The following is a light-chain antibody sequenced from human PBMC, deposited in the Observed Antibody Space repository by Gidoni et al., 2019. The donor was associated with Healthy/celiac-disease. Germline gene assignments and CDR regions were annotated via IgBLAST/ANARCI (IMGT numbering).Light chain of an antibody. CDR3: AAWDDSLSGPVV. Sequence: QSVLTQPPSASGTPGQRVTISCSGSSSNIGSNYVYWYQQLPGTAPKLLIYRNNQRPSGVPDRFSGSKSGTSASRAISGLRSEDEADDYCAAWDDSLSGPVVFGGGTKLTVL. J-gene: IGLJ2*01. V-gene: IGLV1-47*01. CDR2: RNN. CDR1: SSNIGSNY.